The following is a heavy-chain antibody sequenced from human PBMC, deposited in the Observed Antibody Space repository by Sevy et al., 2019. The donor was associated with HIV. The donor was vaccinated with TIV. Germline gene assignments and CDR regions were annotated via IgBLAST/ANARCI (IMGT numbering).Heavy chain of an antibody. D-gene: IGHD6-13*01. Sequence: ASVKVSCKASGYTFTSYGISWVRQAPGQGLEWMGWISAYNGNTNYAQKLQGRVTMTTDTSTSTAYMELRSLRSDDTAVYYCARVAFDSSPEEDYMDVWGKGTTVTVSS. CDR1: GYTFTSYG. J-gene: IGHJ6*03. CDR3: ARVAFDSSPEEDYMDV. CDR2: ISAYNGNT. V-gene: IGHV1-18*04.